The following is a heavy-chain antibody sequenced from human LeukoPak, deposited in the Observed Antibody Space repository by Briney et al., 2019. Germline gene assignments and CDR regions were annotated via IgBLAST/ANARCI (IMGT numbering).Heavy chain of an antibody. J-gene: IGHJ4*02. CDR3: AKALATVTTAFDY. Sequence: GGSLRLSCAASGSSFHDYAMHWVRQAPGKGLEWVSGISWNSGSIGYADSVKGRFTISRDNAKNSLYLQMNSLRAEDTALYYCAKALATVTTAFDYWGQGTLVIVSS. D-gene: IGHD4-17*01. V-gene: IGHV3-9*01. CDR1: GSSFHDYA. CDR2: ISWNSGSI.